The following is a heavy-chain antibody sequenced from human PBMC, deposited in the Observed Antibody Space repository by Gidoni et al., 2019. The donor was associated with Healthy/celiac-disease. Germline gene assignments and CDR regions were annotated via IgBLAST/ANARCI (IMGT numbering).Heavy chain of an antibody. Sequence: QVQLVQSGAEVKKPGASVKVSCKVSGSTLPALSMHWVRQAPGKGLEWMGGFDPEDGETIYAQKFQGRVTMTEDTSTDTAYMELSSLRSEDTAVYYCATDSPMVATIGYYYYGMDVWGQGTTVTVSS. D-gene: IGHD5-12*01. CDR2: FDPEDGET. CDR1: GSTLPALS. V-gene: IGHV1-24*01. J-gene: IGHJ6*02. CDR3: ATDSPMVATIGYYYYGMDV.